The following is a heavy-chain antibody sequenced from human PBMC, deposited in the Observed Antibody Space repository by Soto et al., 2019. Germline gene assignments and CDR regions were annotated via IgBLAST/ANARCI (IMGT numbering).Heavy chain of an antibody. CDR3: ARTNSSGFYFDY. D-gene: IGHD6-19*01. J-gene: IGHJ4*02. CDR1: GFTFSSYG. V-gene: IGHV3-33*01. Sequence: QVQLVESGGGVVQPGRSLRLSCAASGFTFSSYGMDWVRQAPGKGLEWVAVIWYDGSNKYYADSVKGRFTISRDNSKNPLYLQMNGLSAEDTAVSYCARTNSSGFYFDYWGQGTLVTVSS. CDR2: IWYDGSNK.